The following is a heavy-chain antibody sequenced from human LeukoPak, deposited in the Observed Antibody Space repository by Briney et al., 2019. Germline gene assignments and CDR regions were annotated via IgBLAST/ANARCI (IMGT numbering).Heavy chain of an antibody. D-gene: IGHD1-1*01. CDR2: INRDGSDK. V-gene: IGHV3-7*01. CDR1: GFTFSTYW. J-gene: IGHJ4*02. Sequence: PGGSLRLSCAGSGFTFSTYWMTWVRRAPGKGLEWVANINRDGSDKYYVDSVKGRFTISRDNAKNSLFLQMNSLRAEDTAVYYCARDFSLTRLERPFDYWGQGTLVTVSS. CDR3: ARDFSLTRLERPFDY.